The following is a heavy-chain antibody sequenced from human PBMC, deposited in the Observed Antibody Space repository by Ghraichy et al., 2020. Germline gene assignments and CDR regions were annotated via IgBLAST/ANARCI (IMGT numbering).Heavy chain of an antibody. V-gene: IGHV3-23*01. Sequence: GESLRLSCAASGFTFSSYAMSWVRQAPGKGLEWVSAISGSGGSTYYADSVKGRFTISRDNSKNTLYLQMNSLRAEDTAVYYCLLGYCSSTSCYGFYGMDVWGQGTTVTVSS. CDR1: GFTFSSYA. CDR3: LLGYCSSTSCYGFYGMDV. CDR2: ISGSGGST. D-gene: IGHD2-2*01. J-gene: IGHJ6*02.